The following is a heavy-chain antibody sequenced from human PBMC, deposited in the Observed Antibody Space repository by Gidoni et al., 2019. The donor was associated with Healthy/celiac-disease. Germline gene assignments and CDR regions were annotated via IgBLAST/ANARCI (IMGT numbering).Heavy chain of an antibody. CDR3: ARGPDYYGSGSYSDY. J-gene: IGHJ4*02. D-gene: IGHD3-10*01. Sequence: EVQLVESGGGLVQPGGSLRLSCAASGFTFSSYDMHWVRQATEKVLEWVSAIGTAGDTYYPGSVKGRFTISRENAKNSLYLQMNSLRAEDTAVYYCARGPDYYGSGSYSDYWGQGTLVTVSS. CDR2: IGTAGDT. V-gene: IGHV3-13*01. CDR1: GFTFSSYD.